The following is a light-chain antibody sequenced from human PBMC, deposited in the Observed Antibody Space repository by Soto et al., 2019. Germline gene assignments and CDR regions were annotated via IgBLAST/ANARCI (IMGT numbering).Light chain of an antibody. J-gene: IGKJ1*01. Sequence: DIQMTQSPSTLSASVGDRVTLTCRASQNVTTWLAWYQHKPGKAPKLLLYDVSNLESGVPSRFSGSGSGTEFTLTISSLQSDDFATYFCQQYDSYRTFGQGTKVEIK. CDR3: QQYDSYRT. CDR1: QNVTTW. V-gene: IGKV1-5*01. CDR2: DVS.